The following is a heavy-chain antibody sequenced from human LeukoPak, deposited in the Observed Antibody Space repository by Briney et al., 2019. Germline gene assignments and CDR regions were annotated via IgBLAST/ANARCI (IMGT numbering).Heavy chain of an antibody. CDR2: ISPYNGQT. V-gene: IGHV1-18*01. CDR3: ARDHTGETFLDAFDI. J-gene: IGHJ3*02. D-gene: IGHD1-1*01. Sequence: ASVKVSCKSSGYAFTVHGISWVRQAPGQGLEWMGWISPYNGQTKFAQKFQGRVTLTIDTYRSIVYMEVKSLRSDDTAVYYCARDHTGETFLDAFDIWGQGTMVTVAS. CDR1: GYAFTVHG.